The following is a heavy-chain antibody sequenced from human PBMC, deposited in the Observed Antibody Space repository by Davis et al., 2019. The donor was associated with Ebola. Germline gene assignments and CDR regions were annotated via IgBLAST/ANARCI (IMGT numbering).Heavy chain of an antibody. CDR3: AREIVVVVAATGYYYGMDV. CDR2: INPSGGST. Sequence: ASVKVSCKASGYTFTSYYMHWVRQAPGQGLEWMGIINPSGGSTSYAQKFQGRVTMTRDTSTSTVYMELSSLRSEDTAVYYCAREIVVVVAATGYYYGMDVWGKGTTVTVSS. CDR1: GYTFTSYY. J-gene: IGHJ6*04. D-gene: IGHD2-15*01. V-gene: IGHV1-46*01.